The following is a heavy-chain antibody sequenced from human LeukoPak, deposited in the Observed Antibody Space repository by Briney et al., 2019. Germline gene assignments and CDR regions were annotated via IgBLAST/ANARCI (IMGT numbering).Heavy chain of an antibody. V-gene: IGHV3-9*01. D-gene: IGHD3-22*01. CDR1: GFTFDDYA. J-gene: IGHJ4*02. CDR3: ARDRRRRHYYDSSGYPGGFDY. Sequence: GRSLRLSCAASGFTFDDYAMHWVRQAPGKGLEWVSGISWNSGSIGYADSVKGRFTISRDNAKNSLYLQMNSLRAEDTAVYYCARDRRRRHYYDSSGYPGGFDYWGQGTLVTVSS. CDR2: ISWNSGSI.